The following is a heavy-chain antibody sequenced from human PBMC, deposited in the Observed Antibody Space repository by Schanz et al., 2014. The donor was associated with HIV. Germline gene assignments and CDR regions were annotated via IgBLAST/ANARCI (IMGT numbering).Heavy chain of an antibody. J-gene: IGHJ4*02. CDR1: GYTFSDYY. CDR3: AKGLQKFDWRSPFDY. CDR2: INTRTGDT. Sequence: QVQLVQSGAEVKMPGASVKVSCKSSGYTFSDYYMHWLRQAPGQGLEWMGWINTRTGDTIYAERLQGRVTLTRDTSINTAYMTLSRLGSDDTAVYFCAKGLQKFDWRSPFDYWGQGTLVTVSS. D-gene: IGHD3-9*01. V-gene: IGHV1-2*02.